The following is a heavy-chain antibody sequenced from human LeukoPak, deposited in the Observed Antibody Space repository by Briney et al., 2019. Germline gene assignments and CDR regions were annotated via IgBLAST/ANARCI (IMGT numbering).Heavy chain of an antibody. D-gene: IGHD3-10*01. Sequence: SETLSLTCTVSGGSISHYYWSWIRQSPGRGLEWIGYIYYSGSTNYNPSLKSRVTISVDTSNNQISLELSSVTAADTAVYYCARTAMVRGTYYMDVWGKGTTVTISS. CDR1: GGSISHYY. CDR2: IYYSGST. CDR3: ARTAMVRGTYYMDV. J-gene: IGHJ6*03. V-gene: IGHV4-59*01.